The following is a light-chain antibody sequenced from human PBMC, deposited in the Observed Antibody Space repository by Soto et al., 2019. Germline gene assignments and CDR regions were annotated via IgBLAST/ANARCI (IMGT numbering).Light chain of an antibody. J-gene: IGKJ2*01. Sequence: EIVLTQSPGTLSLSPGERATLSCRASQSVSSNYLAWYQHKPGQAPRLLIYDASNRATGIPTRFSGSGSGTDFTLTISSLEPEDFALYYCQQRSMWPPFTFGQGTKVDI. CDR1: QSVSSNY. CDR3: QQRSMWPPFT. V-gene: IGKV3-11*01. CDR2: DAS.